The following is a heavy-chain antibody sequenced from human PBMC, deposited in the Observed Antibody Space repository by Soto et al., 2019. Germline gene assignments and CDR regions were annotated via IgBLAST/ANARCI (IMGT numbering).Heavy chain of an antibody. CDR2: ISYDGSNK. J-gene: IGHJ6*02. CDR1: GFTFSSYA. Sequence: GGSLRLSCAASGFTFSSYAMHWVRQAPGKGLEWVAVISYDGSNKYYADSVKGRLTISRDNSKNTLYLQMNSLRAEDRAVYYCAREYGFLEWIDDLIESYGMDVWGQGTTVTVSS. V-gene: IGHV3-30-3*01. D-gene: IGHD3-3*01. CDR3: AREYGFLEWIDDLIESYGMDV.